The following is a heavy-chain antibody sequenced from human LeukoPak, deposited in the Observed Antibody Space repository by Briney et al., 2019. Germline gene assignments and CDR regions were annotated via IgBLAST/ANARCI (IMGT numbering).Heavy chain of an antibody. D-gene: IGHD3-16*01. CDR3: ARVGYYYYMDV. V-gene: IGHV3-23*01. CDR2: ISGSGIST. CDR1: GFSFSTYT. J-gene: IGHJ6*03. Sequence: GGSLRLSCAASGFSFSTYTMNWVRQSPGKGLEWVSAISGSGISTYYADSVKGRFTISRDNSKNTLYLQMNSLRAEDTAVYYCARVGYYYYMDVWGKGTTVTVSS.